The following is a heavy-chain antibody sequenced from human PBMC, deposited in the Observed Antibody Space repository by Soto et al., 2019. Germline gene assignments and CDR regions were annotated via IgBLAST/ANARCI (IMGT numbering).Heavy chain of an antibody. CDR1: GYTFTSYD. V-gene: IGHV1-8*01. J-gene: IGHJ5*02. CDR3: ARRPPRVRGLFDP. D-gene: IGHD3-16*01. CDR2: MNPNSGNT. Sequence: ASVKVSCKASGYTFTSYDINWVRQATGQGLEWMGWMNPNSGNTGYAQKFQGRVTMTRNTSISTAYMELSSLRSEDTAVYYCARRPPRVRGLFDPWGQGTLVTVSS.